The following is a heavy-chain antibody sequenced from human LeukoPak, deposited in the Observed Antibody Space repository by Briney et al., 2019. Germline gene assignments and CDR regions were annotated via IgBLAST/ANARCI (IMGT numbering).Heavy chain of an antibody. CDR1: GFTVSSNY. J-gene: IGHJ3*02. D-gene: IGHD5/OR15-5a*01. CDR2: IYSGGST. CDR3: ARSNDAFDI. Sequence: GGSLRLSCAASGFTVSSNYMNWVRQAPGKGLEWVSIIYSGGSTFYADSVEGRFTISRDNSKNTLHLQMNSLRAEDTAVYYCARSNDAFDIWGQGTMVTVSS. V-gene: IGHV3-53*01.